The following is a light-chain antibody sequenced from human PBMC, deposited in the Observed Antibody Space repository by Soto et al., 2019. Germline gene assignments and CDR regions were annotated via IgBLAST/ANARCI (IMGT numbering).Light chain of an antibody. Sequence: EIVMTQSPATLSVSPGERATLSCRASQSVSSNLAWYQQKPGQAPRLLIYGSSSRATDIPDRFSGSGSGTYFTFTISSLEPEDFAVYYCQQSHNWPRTFGQGTKVDI. J-gene: IGKJ1*01. CDR2: GSS. CDR1: QSVSSN. V-gene: IGKV3D-15*01. CDR3: QQSHNWPRT.